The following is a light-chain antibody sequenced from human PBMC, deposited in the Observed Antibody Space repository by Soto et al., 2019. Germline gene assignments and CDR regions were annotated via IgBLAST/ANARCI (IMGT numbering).Light chain of an antibody. CDR1: QSISSW. Sequence: IQLTQSPSSLSASVGDRVTITCLAIQSISSWLAWYQQKPGKAPKLLIYYASTLERGVPSRFSGTGSGTECTLAINSLQPDDFATYYCQQYHRSSITFGQGTRLEIK. CDR3: QQYHRSSIT. J-gene: IGKJ5*01. CDR2: YAS. V-gene: IGKV1-5*01.